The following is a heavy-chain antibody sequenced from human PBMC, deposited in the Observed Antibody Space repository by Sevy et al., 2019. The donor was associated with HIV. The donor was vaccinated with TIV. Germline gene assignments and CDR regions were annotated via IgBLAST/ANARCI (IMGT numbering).Heavy chain of an antibody. J-gene: IGHJ6*02. CDR3: AKNRPPGGSYFSRHGMDV. CDR1: GFTFSTYD. CDR2: IAHDGNYR. Sequence: GRSLRLSCTASGFTFSTYDIHWVRQAPGKGLEWVAIIAHDGNYRYYSDSVRGRFSMSRDNSKNTAYLQMSGLSVEDTAVYYCAKNRPPGGSYFSRHGMDVWGRGTTVTVSS. V-gene: IGHV3-30*18. D-gene: IGHD3-16*01.